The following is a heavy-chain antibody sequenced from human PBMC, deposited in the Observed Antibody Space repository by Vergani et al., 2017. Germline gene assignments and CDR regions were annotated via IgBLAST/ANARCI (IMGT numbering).Heavy chain of an antibody. CDR2: IYYSGST. V-gene: IGHV4-30-4*08. J-gene: IGHJ6*02. Sequence: QVQLQESGPGLVKPSQTLSLTCTVSGGSISSGDYHWSWICQPPGKGPEWIGYIYYSGSTYYNPSRKSRVTRSVDTSKKQFSLKLSSVTAADTAVYYCARASGSYPYYYGMDVWGQGTTVTVSS. D-gene: IGHD1-26*01. CDR3: ARASGSYPYYYGMDV. CDR1: GGSISSGDYH.